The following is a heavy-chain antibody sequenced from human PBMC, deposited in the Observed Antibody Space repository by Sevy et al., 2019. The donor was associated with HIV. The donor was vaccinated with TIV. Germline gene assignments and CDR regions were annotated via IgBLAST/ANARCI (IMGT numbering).Heavy chain of an antibody. Sequence: GGSLRLSCAASGFTFSTYTMNWVRQAPGKGLEWVSSISSSSNYIYYADSLKGRFTISRDNAKNSVYLQMNSLRAEDTAVYYCVRPYGSGSWEAFDIWGQGTMVTVSS. CDR1: GFTFSTYT. J-gene: IGHJ3*02. D-gene: IGHD3-10*01. CDR2: ISSSSNYI. CDR3: VRPYGSGSWEAFDI. V-gene: IGHV3-21*01.